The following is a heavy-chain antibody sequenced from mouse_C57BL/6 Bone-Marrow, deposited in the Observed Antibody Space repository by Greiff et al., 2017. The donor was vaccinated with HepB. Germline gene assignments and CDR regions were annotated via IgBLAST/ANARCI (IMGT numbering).Heavy chain of an antibody. CDR3: ARRWDEGY. V-gene: IGHV1-50*01. J-gene: IGHJ2*01. CDR1: GYTFTSYW. Sequence: VKLQQPGAELVKPGASVKLSCKASGYTFTSYWMQWVKQRPGQGLEWIGEIDPSDSYTNYNQKFKGKATLTVDTSSSTAYMQLSSLTSEDSAVYYCARRWDEGYWGQGTTLTVSS. CDR2: IDPSDSYT. D-gene: IGHD4-1*01.